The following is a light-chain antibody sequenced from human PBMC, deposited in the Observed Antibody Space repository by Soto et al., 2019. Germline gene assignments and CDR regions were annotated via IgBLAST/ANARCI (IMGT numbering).Light chain of an antibody. CDR3: QQYNNWPRT. J-gene: IGKJ1*01. Sequence: VLTQSPATLSLSPGARATLSCRASQSVSNYLAWYQQKPGRAPRLLIYDASNRATGVPARFSGSGSGTDFTLTISSLQSEEFAVYYCQQYNNWPRTFGQGTKVDIK. V-gene: IGKV3-11*01. CDR1: QSVSNY. CDR2: DAS.